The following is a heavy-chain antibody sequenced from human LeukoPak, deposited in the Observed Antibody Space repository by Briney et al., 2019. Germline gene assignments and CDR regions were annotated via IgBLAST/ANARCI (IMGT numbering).Heavy chain of an antibody. Sequence: GGSLRLSCAASGFTVSSNYMSWVRQTPGKGLEWVSIIYSGGSTYYADSVKGRFTISRDNAKNSLYLQMNSLRAEDTALYYCARAYNWNYKYYFDYWGQGTLVTVSS. V-gene: IGHV3-66*01. CDR3: ARAYNWNYKYYFDY. D-gene: IGHD1-7*01. J-gene: IGHJ4*02. CDR1: GFTVSSNY. CDR2: IYSGGST.